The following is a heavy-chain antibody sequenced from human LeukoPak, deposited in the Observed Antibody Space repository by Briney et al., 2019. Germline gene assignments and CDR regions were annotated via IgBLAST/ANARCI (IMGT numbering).Heavy chain of an antibody. V-gene: IGHV3-23*01. CDR2: ITGNGANT. J-gene: IGHJ5*02. CDR1: GFTFSSSW. D-gene: IGHD3-10*01. Sequence: GGSLRLSCATSGFTFSSSWMSWVRQAPGKGLEWVSAITGNGANTFYADSVKGRFTISRDNSKNTMYLQMNSLRAEDTALYYCARDRSGSYPNWFDPWGQGTLVTVSS. CDR3: ARDRSGSYPNWFDP.